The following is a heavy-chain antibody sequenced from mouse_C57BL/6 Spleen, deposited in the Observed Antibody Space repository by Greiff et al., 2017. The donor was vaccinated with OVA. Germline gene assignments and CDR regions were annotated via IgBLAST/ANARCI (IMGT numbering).Heavy chain of an antibody. J-gene: IGHJ3*01. D-gene: IGHD2-5*01. Sequence: VKLVESGPGLVQPSQSLSITCTVSGFSLTSYGVHWVRQSPGKGLEWLGVIWSGGSTDYNAAFISRLSISKDNSKSQVFFKMNSLQADDTAIYYCARTRDKVTSAWFAYWGQGTLVTVSA. CDR3: ARTRDKVTSAWFAY. CDR1: GFSLTSYG. CDR2: IWSGGST. V-gene: IGHV2-2*01.